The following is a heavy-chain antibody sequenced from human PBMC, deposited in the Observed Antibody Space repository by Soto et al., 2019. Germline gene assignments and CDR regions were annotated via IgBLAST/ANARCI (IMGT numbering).Heavy chain of an antibody. Sequence: QVQLVQSGAEVKKPGASVKVSCKASGYTFTSYDINWVRQATGQGLEWMGWMNPNSGNTGYAQKFQGRVTMTRNTSSSTADKERSSRRAEDTAVYYCAREKTSYGMDVWGQGTTVTVSS. J-gene: IGHJ6*02. CDR1: GYTFTSYD. V-gene: IGHV1-8*01. CDR2: MNPNSGNT. CDR3: AREKTSYGMDV.